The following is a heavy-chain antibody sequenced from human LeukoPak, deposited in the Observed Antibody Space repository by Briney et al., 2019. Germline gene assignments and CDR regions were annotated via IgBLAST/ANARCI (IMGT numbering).Heavy chain of an antibody. CDR1: GFTFSDYY. Sequence: GGSLRLSCAASGFTFSDYYMSWIRQAPGKGLEWISYISSSGSTTYYADSVKGRFTISRDNAKNSLYLQMNSLRAEDTAVYYCARDILSGYDFSEYFQHWGQGTLVTVSS. V-gene: IGHV3-11*04. CDR3: ARDILSGYDFSEYFQH. CDR2: ISSSGSTT. J-gene: IGHJ1*01. D-gene: IGHD5-12*01.